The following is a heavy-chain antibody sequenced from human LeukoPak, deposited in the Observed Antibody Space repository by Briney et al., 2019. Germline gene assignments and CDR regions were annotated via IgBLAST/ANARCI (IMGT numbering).Heavy chain of an antibody. J-gene: IGHJ4*02. Sequence: GGSLRLSCAASGFTFSSYAMSWVRQAPGKGLEWVSAISGSGGSTYYADSVEGRFTISRDNSKNTLYLQMNSLRAEDTAVYYCAKDLSGYSYGHIDYWGQGTLVTVSS. CDR3: AKDLSGYSYGHIDY. CDR2: ISGSGGST. V-gene: IGHV3-23*01. CDR1: GFTFSSYA. D-gene: IGHD5-18*01.